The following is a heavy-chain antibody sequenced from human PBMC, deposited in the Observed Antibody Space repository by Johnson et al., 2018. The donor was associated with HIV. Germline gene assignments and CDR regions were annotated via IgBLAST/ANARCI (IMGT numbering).Heavy chain of an antibody. Sequence: VQLVESGGGLVQPRGSLRLSCAASGFTFSSYAMSWVRQAPGKGLEWVSAISGSGGSTYYADSVKGRFTISRENSKNTLYLQMGSLRAEERAVYYCARGGGVVGNAFDIWGQGTMVTVSS. CDR1: GFTFSSYA. D-gene: IGHD1-26*01. CDR3: ARGGGVVGNAFDI. CDR2: ISGSGGST. J-gene: IGHJ3*02. V-gene: IGHV3-23*04.